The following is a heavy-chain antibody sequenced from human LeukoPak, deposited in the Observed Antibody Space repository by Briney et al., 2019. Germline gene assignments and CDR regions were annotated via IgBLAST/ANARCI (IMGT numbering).Heavy chain of an antibody. V-gene: IGHV4-30-2*01. D-gene: IGHD3-10*01. CDR3: ARGGPLWFGELSYFDY. CDR1: GGSISSGGYS. Sequence: SQTLSLTCAVSGGSISSGGYSWSWIRQPPGKGLEWIGYIYHSGSTYYNPSLESRVTISVDRSRNQFSLKLSSVTAADTAVYYCARGGPLWFGELSYFDYWGQGTLVTVSS. CDR2: IYHSGST. J-gene: IGHJ4*02.